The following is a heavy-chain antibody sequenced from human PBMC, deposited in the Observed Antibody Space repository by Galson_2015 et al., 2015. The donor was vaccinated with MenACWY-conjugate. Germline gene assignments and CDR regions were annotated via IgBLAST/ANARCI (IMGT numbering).Heavy chain of an antibody. J-gene: IGHJ5*01. CDR1: GFTFGTYW. CDR2: IKYDGSEQ. Sequence: SLRLSCAASGFTFGTYWLTWVRQAPGEGLEWVADIKYDGSEQYYVDSVRGRFTISRDNAKNSVYLQMNSLRSEDTDVCYCVRPILTFWAVRSLDSCGQRTVVTVSS. CDR3: VRPILTFWAVRSLDS. D-gene: IGHD2-2*02. V-gene: IGHV3-7*01.